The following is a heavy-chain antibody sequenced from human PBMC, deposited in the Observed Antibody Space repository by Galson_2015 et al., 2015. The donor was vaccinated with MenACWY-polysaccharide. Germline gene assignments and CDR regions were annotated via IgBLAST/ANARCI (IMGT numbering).Heavy chain of an antibody. D-gene: IGHD6-19*01. CDR2: ISSDGDDK. CDR3: VRDGGGGNGWYWFDL. V-gene: IGHV3-30-3*01. Sequence: SLRLSCAAAGFNFNIHTMHWVCQAPGKGLEWVALISSDGDDKYYADSVKGRFTISRDNHKNMVFLEMNSLRAEDTAVYYCVRDGGGGNGWYWFDLWGQGTRVTVSS. J-gene: IGHJ5*02. CDR1: GFNFNIHT.